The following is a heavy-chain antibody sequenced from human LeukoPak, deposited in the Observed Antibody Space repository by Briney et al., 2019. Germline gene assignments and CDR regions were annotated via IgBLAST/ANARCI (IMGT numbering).Heavy chain of an antibody. CDR2: IIYDGRHT. CDR1: GFTFRMYA. J-gene: IGHJ4*02. V-gene: IGHV3-23*01. D-gene: IGHD3-22*01. CDR3: AKDGLSYDGSTHVYYFQS. Sequence: GSLRLSCTASGFTFRMYAMSWVRQAPGKGLESVASIIYDGRHTYYAASVKGRFTISRDNSQNTLYLQMNSLRAEDTALYYCAKDGLSYDGSTHVYYFQSLGQGTLVTVSP.